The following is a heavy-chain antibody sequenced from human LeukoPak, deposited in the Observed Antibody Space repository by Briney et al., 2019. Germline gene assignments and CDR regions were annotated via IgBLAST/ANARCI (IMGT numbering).Heavy chain of an antibody. D-gene: IGHD2-15*01. CDR1: GYSFTSYW. CDR2: FDPSDSYT. J-gene: IGHJ4*02. Sequence: GESLKISCKGSGYSFTSYWISWVRQMPGKGLEWMGRFDPSDSYTNYSPSFQGHVTISADKSISTAYVQSSSLKASDTAMYYCAAFRYCSGGSCYHADNWGQGTLVTVSS. CDR3: AAFRYCSGGSCYHADN. V-gene: IGHV5-10-1*01.